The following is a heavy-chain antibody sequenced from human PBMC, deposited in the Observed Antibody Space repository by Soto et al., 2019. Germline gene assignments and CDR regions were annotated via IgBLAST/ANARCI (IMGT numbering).Heavy chain of an antibody. V-gene: IGHV3-11*01. Sequence: PGGSLRLSCAASGFTFIDYYMSWRRQAPGRGLEWVSYISSSGSTIYYADSVKGRFTISRDNAKNSLYLQMNSLRADDTAVYYCARASPIAVADHFDYWGPGTLVTVSS. D-gene: IGHD6-19*01. CDR3: ARASPIAVADHFDY. J-gene: IGHJ4*02. CDR1: GFTFIDYY. CDR2: ISSSGSTI.